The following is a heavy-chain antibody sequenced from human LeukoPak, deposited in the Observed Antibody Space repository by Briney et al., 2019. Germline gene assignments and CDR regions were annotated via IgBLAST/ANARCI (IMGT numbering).Heavy chain of an antibody. CDR3: ARWSGSYPPDDAFDI. Sequence: PGGSLRLSCAASGFTFSSYEMNWVRQAPGKGLEWVSYISSSGSTIYYADSVKGRFTISRDNAKNSLYLQMNSLRAEDTAVYYCARWSGSYPPDDAFDIWGQGTMVTVSS. V-gene: IGHV3-48*03. CDR1: GFTFSSYE. J-gene: IGHJ3*02. D-gene: IGHD1-26*01. CDR2: ISSSGSTI.